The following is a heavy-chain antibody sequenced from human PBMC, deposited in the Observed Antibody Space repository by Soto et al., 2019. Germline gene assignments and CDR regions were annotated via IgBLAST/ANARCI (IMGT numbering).Heavy chain of an antibody. J-gene: IGHJ3*02. CDR1: GGTFSSYA. V-gene: IGHV1-69*01. D-gene: IGHD5-18*01. CDR2: IIPIFGTA. Sequence: QVQLVQSGAEVKKPGSSVKVSCKASGGTFSSYAISWVRQAPGQGLEWMGGIIPIFGTANYAQKCQGRVTITADESTSTAYMELISLRSEDTAVYYCVSPFPGSVDTAMVVPFRNAFDIWGQGTMVTVSS. CDR3: VSPFPGSVDTAMVVPFRNAFDI.